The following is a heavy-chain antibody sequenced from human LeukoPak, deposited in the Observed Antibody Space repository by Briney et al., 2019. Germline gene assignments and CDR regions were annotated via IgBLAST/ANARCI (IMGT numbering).Heavy chain of an antibody. D-gene: IGHD3-22*01. V-gene: IGHV4-4*07. CDR2: IYTSGST. CDR1: GGSISSYY. CDR3: AREAYYYDSSGYYTGSAFDI. Sequence: SETLSLTCTVSGGSISSYYWSWIRQPAGKGLEWIGRIYTSGSTNYNPSLKSRVTMSVDTSKNQFSLKLSSVTAADTAVYYCAREAYYYDSSGYYTGSAFDIWGQGTMVTVSS. J-gene: IGHJ3*02.